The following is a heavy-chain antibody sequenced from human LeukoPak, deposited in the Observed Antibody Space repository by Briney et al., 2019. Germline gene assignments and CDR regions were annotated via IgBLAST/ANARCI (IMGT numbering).Heavy chain of an antibody. V-gene: IGHV3-9*01. Sequence: GGSLRLSCAASGFTFDDYAMHWVRQAPGKGLEWVSGISWNSGSIGYADSVKGRFTISRDNAKNSLYLQMNSLRAEDTALYYCAKGRSSYVLGGGGDYWGQGTLVTVSS. D-gene: IGHD6-13*01. J-gene: IGHJ4*02. CDR2: ISWNSGSI. CDR1: GFTFDDYA. CDR3: AKGRSSYVLGGGGDY.